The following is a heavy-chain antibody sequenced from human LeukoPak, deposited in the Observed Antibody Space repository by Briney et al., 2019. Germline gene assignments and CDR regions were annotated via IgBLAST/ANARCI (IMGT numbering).Heavy chain of an antibody. J-gene: IGHJ4*02. CDR1: GFXFSSYG. Sequence: GGSLRLSCEASGFXFSSYGIHWVRQAPGKGLEWVAVIWYDGSNKYYADSVKGRFTISRDNSRNTLYLQMNSLRAEDTAVYYCARDQRNYFDYWGQGTLVTVSS. CDR2: IWYDGSNK. V-gene: IGHV3-33*01. CDR3: ARDQRNYFDY.